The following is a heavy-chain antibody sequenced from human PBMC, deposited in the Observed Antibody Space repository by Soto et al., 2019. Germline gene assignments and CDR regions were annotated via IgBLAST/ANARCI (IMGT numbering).Heavy chain of an antibody. Sequence: PGGSLRLSCAASGFTFSSYGMHWVRQAPGKGLEWVAVISYDGSNKYYADSVKGRFTISRDNSKNTLYLQMNSLRAEDTAVYYCAKDPRDSGYGPQILDYGMDVWGQGTTVTVSS. J-gene: IGHJ6*02. V-gene: IGHV3-30*18. CDR3: AKDPRDSGYGPQILDYGMDV. CDR1: GFTFSSYG. CDR2: ISYDGSNK. D-gene: IGHD5-12*01.